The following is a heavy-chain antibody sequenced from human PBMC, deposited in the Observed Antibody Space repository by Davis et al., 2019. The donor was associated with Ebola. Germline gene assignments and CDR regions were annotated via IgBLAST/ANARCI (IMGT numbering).Heavy chain of an antibody. CDR2: INHSGST. V-gene: IGHV4-4*02. CDR3: ARDNGDNKYFQH. D-gene: IGHD2-8*01. Sequence: SETLSLTCAVSGGSISSSNWWSWVRQPPGKGLEWIGEINHSGSTNYNPSLKSRVTISVDTSKNQFSLKLSSVTAADTAVYYCARDNGDNKYFQHWGQGTLVIVSS. J-gene: IGHJ1*01. CDR1: GGSISSSNW.